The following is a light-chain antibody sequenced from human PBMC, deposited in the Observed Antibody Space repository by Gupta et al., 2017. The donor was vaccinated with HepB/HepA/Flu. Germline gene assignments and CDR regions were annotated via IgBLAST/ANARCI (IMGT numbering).Light chain of an antibody. CDR3: GTWESSLSDGGV. V-gene: IGLV1-51*01. J-gene: IGLJ3*02. CDR2: DNN. CDR1: SSNIGNNY. Sequence: QSVLTQPPSVSATPGQKVTISCSGSSSNIGNNYVSWYQQLPATAPKLLIYDNNKRPAGTPARVSGSTSGTSATVGITGLQTGEEADYYCGTWESSLSDGGVFGGGTKLTVL.